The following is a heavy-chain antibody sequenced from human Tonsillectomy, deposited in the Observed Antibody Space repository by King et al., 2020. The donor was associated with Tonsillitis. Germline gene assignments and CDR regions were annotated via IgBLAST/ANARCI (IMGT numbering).Heavy chain of an antibody. CDR3: AKDADYYDIRGYFDY. Sequence: VQLVESGGGVVQPGGSLRLSCAASGFIFSSYGMHWVRQAPGKGLEWVAFIRYDGINKYYADSVKGRFTISRDNSKNTLYLQMNRLTAEDTAVYYCAKDADYYDIRGYFDYWGQGTLVTVSS. V-gene: IGHV3-30*02. D-gene: IGHD3-22*01. J-gene: IGHJ4*02. CDR1: GFIFSSYG. CDR2: IRYDGINK.